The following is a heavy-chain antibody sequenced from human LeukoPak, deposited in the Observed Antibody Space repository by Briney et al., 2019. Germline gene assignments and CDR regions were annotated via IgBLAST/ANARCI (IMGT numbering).Heavy chain of an antibody. CDR2: IYYSGST. D-gene: IGHD3-16*01. V-gene: IGHV4-39*02. CDR3: ARRLLGFLGGFDP. Sequence: SETLSLTCIVSGGSIISSGYYWGWIRQPPGKGLEWIGGIYYSGSTHYNPSLKSRVTISLDTSKNHFSLQLSPVTAADTAVYYCARRLLGFLGGFDPWGQGTLVTVSS. J-gene: IGHJ5*02. CDR1: GGSIISSGYY.